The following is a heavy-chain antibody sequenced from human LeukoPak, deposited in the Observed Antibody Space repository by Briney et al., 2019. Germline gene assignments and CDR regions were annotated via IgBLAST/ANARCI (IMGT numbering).Heavy chain of an antibody. CDR3: AREGYSNYAFDY. V-gene: IGHV4-30-4*01. D-gene: IGHD4-11*01. CDR2: IYYSGST. Sequence: SETLSLTCTVSGGSISSGDYYWSWIRQPPGKGLEWIGYIYYSGSTYYNPSPKSRVTISVDTSKNQFSLKLSSVTAADTAVYYCAREGYSNYAFDYWGQGTLVTVSS. CDR1: GGSISSGDYY. J-gene: IGHJ4*02.